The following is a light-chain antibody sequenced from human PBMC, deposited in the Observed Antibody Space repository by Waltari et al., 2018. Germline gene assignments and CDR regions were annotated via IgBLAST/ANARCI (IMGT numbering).Light chain of an antibody. CDR3: QQRSNWPIT. V-gene: IGKV3-11*01. Sequence: EIVLTQSPATLSLSPGERATLSCRASQTVSSYLAWYQQKPGQAPRLLIYDASNRATGISARFSGSGSGTASTLTISSLEPEDFAVYYCQQRSNWPITFGQGTRLEIK. J-gene: IGKJ5*01. CDR1: QTVSSY. CDR2: DAS.